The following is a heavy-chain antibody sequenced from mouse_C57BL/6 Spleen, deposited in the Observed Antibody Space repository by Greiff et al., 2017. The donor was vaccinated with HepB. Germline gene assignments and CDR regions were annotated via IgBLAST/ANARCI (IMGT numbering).Heavy chain of an antibody. V-gene: IGHV2-2*01. CDR1: GFSLTSYG. Sequence: VQGVESGPGLVQPSQSLSITCTVSGFSLTSYGVHWVRQSPGKGLEWLGVIWSGGSTDYNAAFISRLSISKDNSKSQVFFKMNSLQADDTAIYYCASSTTVVPYWYFDVWGTGTTVTVSS. CDR2: IWSGGST. CDR3: ASSTTVVPYWYFDV. J-gene: IGHJ1*03. D-gene: IGHD1-1*01.